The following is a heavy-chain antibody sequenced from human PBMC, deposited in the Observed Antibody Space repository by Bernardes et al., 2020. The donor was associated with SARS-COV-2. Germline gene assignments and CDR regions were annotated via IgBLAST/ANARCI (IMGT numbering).Heavy chain of an antibody. CDR2: VYFDGTT. CDR1: GFTVRSDY. D-gene: IGHD5-18*01. J-gene: IGHJ6*02. CDR3: ARVAWIQLWQRNNGLDV. Sequence: GGSLRLSCAASGFTVRSDYMTWVRQAPGKGLEWVSLVYFDGTTSYADSVKGRFTISSDNSRNTPYLQLNSLRAEDTAVYYCARVAWIQLWQRNNGLDVWGQGTTVTVSS. V-gene: IGHV3-53*01.